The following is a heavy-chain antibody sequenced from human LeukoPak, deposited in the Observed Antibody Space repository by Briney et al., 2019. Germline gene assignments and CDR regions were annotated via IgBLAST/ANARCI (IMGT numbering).Heavy chain of an antibody. CDR1: GGSISSYC. CDR2: IFYSGST. J-gene: IGHJ4*02. D-gene: IGHD1-1*01. CDR3: ARVTGTTDY. V-gene: IGHV4-59*01. Sequence: PSETLSLTCTVSGGSISSYCWSWIRQPPGKGLEWIGYIFYSGSTNYNPSLKSRVTISVDTSKNQFSLKLSSVTAADTAVYYCARVTGTTDYWGQGTLVTVSS.